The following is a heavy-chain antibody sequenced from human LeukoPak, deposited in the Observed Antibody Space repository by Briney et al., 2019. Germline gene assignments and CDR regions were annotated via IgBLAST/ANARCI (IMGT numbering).Heavy chain of an antibody. CDR1: GFSISGGYY. Sequence: SETLSLTCSVSGFSISGGYYWGWIRQPPGKGLEWLGSIYHSGNTDYNPSLKRRVTISVDTAKNKFFLRLGSVTAADTAVYYCARIVQITGTIPHWGQGTLVTVSS. J-gene: IGHJ4*02. CDR2: IYHSGNT. D-gene: IGHD1-1*01. CDR3: ARIVQITGTIPH. V-gene: IGHV4-38-2*02.